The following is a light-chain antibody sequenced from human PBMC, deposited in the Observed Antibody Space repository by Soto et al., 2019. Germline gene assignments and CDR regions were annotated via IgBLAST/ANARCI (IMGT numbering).Light chain of an antibody. CDR2: DVS. Sequence: QSVLTQPASVSGSPGQSITISCTGTSSDVGGYNYVSWYQQHPGKAPKLMIYDVSNRPSGVSNRFSGSKSCNTASLTISGLQAEDEADYYCSSYISSSTYVFGTGTKVTVL. CDR3: SSYISSSTYV. V-gene: IGLV2-14*01. CDR1: SSDVGGYNY. J-gene: IGLJ1*01.